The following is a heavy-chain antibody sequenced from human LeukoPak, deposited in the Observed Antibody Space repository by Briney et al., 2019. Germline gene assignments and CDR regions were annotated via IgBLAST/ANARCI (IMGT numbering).Heavy chain of an antibody. Sequence: SETLSLTCTVSGGSISSGRYYWSWIRQPAGKGLEWIGRIETSGSTKYNPSLNSRVTISVDTSKNQFSLKLNSVTAADTAVYYCARYHMVNRGVNWFDPWGQGTLVAVSS. D-gene: IGHD2-2*01. CDR2: IETSGST. CDR3: ARYHMVNRGVNWFDP. CDR1: GGSISSGRYY. J-gene: IGHJ5*02. V-gene: IGHV4-61*02.